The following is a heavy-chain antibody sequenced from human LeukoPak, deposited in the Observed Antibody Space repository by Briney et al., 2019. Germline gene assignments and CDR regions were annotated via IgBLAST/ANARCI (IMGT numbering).Heavy chain of an antibody. CDR1: GGAFSNYA. V-gene: IGHV1-69*13. CDR2: IIPLLGTP. J-gene: IGHJ1*01. CDR3: ARWTHGSGAGFFIH. Sequence: SVKVSCKASGGAFSNYAMNWVRQAPGQGLEWMGGIIPLLGTPSYAQKFQGRVTITADESTTTAYMELSSLRPEHTALYQCARWTHGSGAGFFIHWGQGTLVTVSS. D-gene: IGHD3-10*01.